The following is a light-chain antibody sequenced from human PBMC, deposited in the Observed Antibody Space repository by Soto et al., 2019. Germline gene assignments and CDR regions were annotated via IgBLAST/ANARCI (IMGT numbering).Light chain of an antibody. V-gene: IGKV3-20*01. CDR2: GPS. CDR1: QSIAKKY. CDR3: HQYASSPQT. J-gene: IGKJ1*01. Sequence: EIVLTQSPGTLSLSPGERATLSCRASQSIAKKYLAWYQQEPGQAPRLLIYGPSSRATGIPDRFSGSGSGTDFTLTISRLEPEDFAVYYCHQYASSPQTFGQGTKVEI.